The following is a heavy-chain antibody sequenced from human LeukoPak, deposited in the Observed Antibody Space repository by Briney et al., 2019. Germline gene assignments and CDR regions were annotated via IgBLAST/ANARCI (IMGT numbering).Heavy chain of an antibody. V-gene: IGHV4-59*01. J-gene: IGHJ6*03. CDR2: THYSGST. CDR3: ARRGSNNRGYHYMDD. Sequence: ASETLSLTCTVSDGSISSYYWSWIRQPPGKGLEWIGYTHYSGSTNYNPSLKSRVTISVDTSKNQFSLKVTSVTAADTAVYYCARRGSNNRGYHYMDDWGNGTTVTVSS. CDR1: DGSISSYY. D-gene: IGHD2/OR15-2a*01.